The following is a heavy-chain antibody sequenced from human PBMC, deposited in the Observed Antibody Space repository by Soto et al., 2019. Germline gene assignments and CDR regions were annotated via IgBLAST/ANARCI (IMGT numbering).Heavy chain of an antibody. D-gene: IGHD3-3*01. J-gene: IGHJ6*02. CDR3: ARQFGGAAEATYYYYGMDV. V-gene: IGHV5-51*01. CDR1: GYSFTSYW. CDR2: IYPGDSDT. Sequence: GESLKISCKGSGYSFTSYWIGWVRQMPGKGLEWTGIIYPGDSDTRYSPSFQGQVTISADKSISTAYLQWSSLKASDTAMYYCARQFGGAAEATYYYYGMDVWGQGTTVTISS.